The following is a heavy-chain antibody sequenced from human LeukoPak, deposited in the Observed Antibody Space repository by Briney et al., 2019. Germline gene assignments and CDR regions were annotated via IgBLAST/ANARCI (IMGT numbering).Heavy chain of an antibody. V-gene: IGHV4-34*01. CDR3: ASSPSLRYFDWLDY. CDR1: GGSFSGYY. CDR2: INHSGST. J-gene: IGHJ4*02. D-gene: IGHD3-9*01. Sequence: PSETLSLTCAVYGGSFSGYYWSWIRQPPGKGLEWIGEINHSGSTNYNPSLKSRVTISVDTSKNQFSLKLSSVTAADTAVYYCASSPSLRYFDWLDYWGQGTLVTVSS.